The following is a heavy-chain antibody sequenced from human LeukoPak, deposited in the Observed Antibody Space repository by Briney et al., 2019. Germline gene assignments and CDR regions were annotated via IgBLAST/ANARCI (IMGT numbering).Heavy chain of an antibody. V-gene: IGHV1-69*04. CDR3: ASSSYSSRGWPY. CDR2: IIPILGIA. CDR1: GGTFSSYA. J-gene: IGHJ4*02. D-gene: IGHD6-19*01. Sequence: GSSVKVSCKASGGTFSSYAISWVRQAPGQGLEWMGRIIPILGIANYAQKFQGRVTITADKSTSTAYMELSSLRSEDTAVYYCASSSYSSRGWPYWGQGTLVTVSS.